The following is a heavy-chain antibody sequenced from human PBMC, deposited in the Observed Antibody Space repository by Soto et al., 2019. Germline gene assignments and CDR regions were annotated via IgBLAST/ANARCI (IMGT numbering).Heavy chain of an antibody. D-gene: IGHD6-19*01. CDR2: ISGSGTSA. CDR1: GFTFSIYA. Sequence: GGSLRLSCAASGFTFSIYAMAWVRQAPGKGLKWVSTISGSGTSAYYADSVQGRFTFSRDNSKNTLYLQMNSLRAEDTAVYYCAKMSDGWYGAFHIWGQGTMVTVSS. J-gene: IGHJ3*02. CDR3: AKMSDGWYGAFHI. V-gene: IGHV3-23*01.